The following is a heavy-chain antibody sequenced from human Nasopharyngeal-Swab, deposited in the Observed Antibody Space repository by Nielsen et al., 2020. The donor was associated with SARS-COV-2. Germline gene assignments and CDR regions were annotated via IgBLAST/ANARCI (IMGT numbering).Heavy chain of an antibody. CDR1: GFIFSNYA. J-gene: IGHJ4*02. D-gene: IGHD1-7*01. CDR3: ARLLELPDY. Sequence: GESLKISCAASGFIFSNYAMSWVRQAPGKGLEWVSTINNRGDDTHYADSVKGRFTISRDNSKNTLYLQMNSLRAEDTAVYYCARLLELPDYWGQGTLVTVSS. CDR2: INNRGDDT. V-gene: IGHV3-23*01.